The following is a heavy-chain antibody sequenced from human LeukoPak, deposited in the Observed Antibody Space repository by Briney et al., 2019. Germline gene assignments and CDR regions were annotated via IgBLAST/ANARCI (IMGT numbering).Heavy chain of an antibody. Sequence: SETLSLTCTVSGGSISSGGYYWSWIRQPPRKGLEWIGYIYHSGSTYYNPSLKSRVTISVDTSKNQFSLKLSSVTAADTAVYYCARHYCSGGSCYPGTIWGQGTMVTVSS. J-gene: IGHJ3*02. D-gene: IGHD2-15*01. V-gene: IGHV4-30-2*03. CDR2: IYHSGST. CDR1: GGSISSGGYY. CDR3: ARHYCSGGSCYPGTI.